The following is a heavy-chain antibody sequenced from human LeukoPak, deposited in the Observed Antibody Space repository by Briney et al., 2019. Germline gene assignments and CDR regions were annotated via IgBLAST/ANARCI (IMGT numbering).Heavy chain of an antibody. CDR1: GGSISSGSYY. CDR3: ARDWGWDFWSGPHAFDI. J-gene: IGHJ3*02. CDR2: IYTSGST. Sequence: KTSQTLSLTCTVSGGSISSGSYYWSWIPQPAGKGLEWIGRIYTSGSTNYNPSLKSRVTISVDTSKNQFSLKLSSVTAADTAVYYCARDWGWDFWSGPHAFDIWGQGTMVTVSS. V-gene: IGHV4-61*02. D-gene: IGHD3-3*01.